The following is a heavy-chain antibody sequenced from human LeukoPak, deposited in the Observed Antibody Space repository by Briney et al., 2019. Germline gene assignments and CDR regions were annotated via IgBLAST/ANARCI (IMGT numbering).Heavy chain of an antibody. V-gene: IGHV4-31*03. CDR3: ARQVTTQYYYYYYGMDV. D-gene: IGHD4-17*01. CDR2: IYYSGST. J-gene: IGHJ6*04. CDR1: GDSISSGGYY. Sequence: SQTLSLTCTVSGDSISSGGYYWSWIRQHPGKGLEWIGYIYYSGSTYYNPSLKSRVTISVDTSKNQFSLKLSSVTAADTAVYYCARQVTTQYYYYYYGMDVWGKGTTVTVSS.